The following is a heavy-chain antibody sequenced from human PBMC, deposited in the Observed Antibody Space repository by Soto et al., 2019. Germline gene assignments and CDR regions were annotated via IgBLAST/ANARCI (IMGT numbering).Heavy chain of an antibody. Sequence: SETLSLTCAVSSDSINSGGFFWSWIRQPPGRALERIASISHTGTTYYNPSLKSRVAITVDTSWKKFSLKMLSVTAADTAFYYCARERASDRNRPFHPWGQGTLVTLSS. CDR1: SDSINSGGFF. CDR2: ISHTGTT. J-gene: IGHJ1*01. CDR3: ARERASDRNRPFHP. V-gene: IGHV4-30-4*01. D-gene: IGHD1-1*01.